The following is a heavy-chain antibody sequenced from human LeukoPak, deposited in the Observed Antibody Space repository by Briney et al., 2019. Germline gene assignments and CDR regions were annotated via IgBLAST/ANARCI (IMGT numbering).Heavy chain of an antibody. CDR1: GYMFTSYG. Sequence: GASVTVSCKASGYMFTSYGISWVRQAPGQGLQWMGWISGYNGNTNYAQKLQGRVTMTTDTSTSTAYMELRSLRSDDTAVYCCARDSYYDSRGYYYHDAFDIWGQGTMVTVSS. CDR3: ARDSYYDSRGYYYHDAFDI. D-gene: IGHD3-22*01. V-gene: IGHV1-18*01. J-gene: IGHJ3*02. CDR2: ISGYNGNT.